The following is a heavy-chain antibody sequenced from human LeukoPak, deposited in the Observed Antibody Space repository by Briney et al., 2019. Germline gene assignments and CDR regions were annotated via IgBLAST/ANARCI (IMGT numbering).Heavy chain of an antibody. Sequence: KAGGSLRLSCAASGFTFSSYSMNWVRQAPGKGLEWVSSISSSSSYIYYADSVKGRFTISGDNAKNSLYLQMNSLRAEDTAVYYCAREGCSGGSCYHRGFPYMDVWGKGTTVTISS. D-gene: IGHD2-15*01. J-gene: IGHJ6*03. CDR3: AREGCSGGSCYHRGFPYMDV. CDR1: GFTFSSYS. CDR2: ISSSSSYI. V-gene: IGHV3-21*01.